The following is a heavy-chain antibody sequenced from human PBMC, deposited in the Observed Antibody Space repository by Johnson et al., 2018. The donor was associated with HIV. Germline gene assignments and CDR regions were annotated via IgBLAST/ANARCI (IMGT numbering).Heavy chain of an antibody. CDR2: INWNGVRT. Sequence: VQLVESGGGVVRPGGSVRLSCVVEGFTFDDYGMSWVRQAPGKGLEWVSGINWNGVRTGYVDSVKGRFTISRDNAKNSLYLQMNSLRAEDTAVYYCARDDSGSKSLGAFDIWGQGTMVTVSS. D-gene: IGHD1-26*01. J-gene: IGHJ3*02. CDR3: ARDDSGSKSLGAFDI. V-gene: IGHV3-20*04. CDR1: GFTFDDYG.